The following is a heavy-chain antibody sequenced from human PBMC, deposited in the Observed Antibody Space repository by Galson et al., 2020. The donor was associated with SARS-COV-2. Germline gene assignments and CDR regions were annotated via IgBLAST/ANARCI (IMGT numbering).Heavy chain of an antibody. CDR2: IGGSSAVI. Sequence: GGSLILSCAAYGFTFSTSYMSWVRQAPGKGLEWLSYIGGSSAVIKYADSVKGRFTISRDNAKNLLYLQMNSLRDEDTAVYYGAGWNISFGGQGTLGTFSS. CDR3: AGWNISF. CDR1: GFTFSTSY. V-gene: IGHV3-48*02. J-gene: IGHJ4*02. D-gene: IGHD6-19*01.